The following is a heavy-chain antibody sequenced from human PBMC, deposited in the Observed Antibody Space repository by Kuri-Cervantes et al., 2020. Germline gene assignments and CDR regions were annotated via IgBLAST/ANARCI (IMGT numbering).Heavy chain of an antibody. Sequence: GESLKISCAASGFTFSSYAMSWVRQAPGKGLEWVSAISGSGGSTYYADSVKGWFTISRDNSKNTLYLQMNSLRAEDTAVYYCVASSVIAPFYWGQGTLVTVSS. J-gene: IGHJ4*02. CDR1: GFTFSSYA. D-gene: IGHD2/OR15-2a*01. CDR2: ISGSGGST. CDR3: VASSVIAPFY. V-gene: IGHV3-23*01.